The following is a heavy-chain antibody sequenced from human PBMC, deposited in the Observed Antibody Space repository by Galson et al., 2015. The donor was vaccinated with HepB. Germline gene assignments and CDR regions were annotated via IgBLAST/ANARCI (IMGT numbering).Heavy chain of an antibody. CDR1: GFTFSSYA. D-gene: IGHD3-10*02. V-gene: IGHV3-30*14. CDR3: TRDVPRRGDYFDC. Sequence: SLRLSCAASGFTFSSYAMHWVRQAPGKGLEWVAVISYDGSNKYYADSVKGRFTISRDNSKNTLYLQMNSLRVEDTAVYYCTRDVPRRGDYFDCWGQGTLVTVSS. J-gene: IGHJ4*02. CDR2: ISYDGSNK.